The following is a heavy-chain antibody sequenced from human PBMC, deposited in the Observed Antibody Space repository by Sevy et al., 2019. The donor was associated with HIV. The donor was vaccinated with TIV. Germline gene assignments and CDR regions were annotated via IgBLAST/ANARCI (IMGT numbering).Heavy chain of an antibody. CDR1: VFTFSAYD. CDR2: ISSDGSYR. V-gene: IGHV3-30*18. CDR3: AKNRPPGGSYFSRHAMDV. D-gene: IGHD3-16*01. J-gene: IGHJ6*02. Sequence: GGSLRLSCAASVFTFSAYDMHWVRQAPGKGLEWVAIISSDGSYRYYADSVRGRFSMSKDNSKNTMYLQISALSIEDTAVYYCAKNRPPGGSYFSRHAMDVWGRGTTVTVSS.